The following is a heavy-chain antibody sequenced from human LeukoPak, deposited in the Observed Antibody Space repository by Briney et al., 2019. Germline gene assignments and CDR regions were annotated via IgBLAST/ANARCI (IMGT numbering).Heavy chain of an antibody. CDR2: ISGSGGNT. Sequence: GGSLRLSCAASGFTFSSYAMSWVRQSPGKGLEWVSAISGSGGNTYSADSVKGRCTISRDNSKKTLYLQMNSLRAEDTAVYYCARGSSGFGYGYWGQGTLVTVSS. CDR3: ARGSSGFGYGY. V-gene: IGHV3-23*01. D-gene: IGHD5-18*01. CDR1: GFTFSSYA. J-gene: IGHJ4*02.